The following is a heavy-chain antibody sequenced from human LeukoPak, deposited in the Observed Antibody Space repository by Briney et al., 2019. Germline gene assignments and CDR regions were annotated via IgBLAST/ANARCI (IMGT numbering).Heavy chain of an antibody. V-gene: IGHV4-59*01. CDR2: IYYSVST. CDR3: ARGLEYYYYYCALDV. Sequence: GSLRLSCAASGFTFSSYCMNWIRHPPGEGLEWMGYIYYSVSTNYNPSLKSRVTISVDTSKNQFSLKLSSVTAADTAVYYCARGLEYYYYYCALDVWGQGTTVTVSS. CDR1: GFTFSSYC. D-gene: IGHD1-1*01. J-gene: IGHJ6*02.